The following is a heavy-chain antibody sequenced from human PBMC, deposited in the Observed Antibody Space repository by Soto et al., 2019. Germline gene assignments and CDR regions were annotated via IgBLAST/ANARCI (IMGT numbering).Heavy chain of an antibody. CDR3: ARATIVLVPAAMVSHWFDP. CDR2: IYYSGST. D-gene: IGHD2-2*01. V-gene: IGHV4-30-4*01. J-gene: IGHJ5*02. Sequence: QVQLQESGPGLVKPSQTLSLTCTVSGGSISSGDYYWSWIRQPPGKGLEWIGYIYYSGSTYYNPSLQSRVNISVDTSKNQFSLKLSSVTAADTAVYYCARATIVLVPAAMVSHWFDPWGQGTLVTVSS. CDR1: GGSISSGDYY.